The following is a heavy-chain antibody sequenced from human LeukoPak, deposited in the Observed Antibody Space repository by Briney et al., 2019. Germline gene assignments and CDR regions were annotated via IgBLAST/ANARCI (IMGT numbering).Heavy chain of an antibody. J-gene: IGHJ6*02. D-gene: IGHD3-22*01. Sequence: GGSLRLSCTASGFTFSSYAMNWVRQAPGKGLEWVSGIGAGGTFTYYADSVKGRFTISRDNSRNTLYRQMNSLRGYDSAVYYCARPLSNGYFHDSGGYYPYAMDVWGQGTTVTVSS. CDR3: ARPLSNGYFHDSGGYYPYAMDV. CDR2: IGAGGTFT. V-gene: IGHV3-23*01. CDR1: GFTFSSYA.